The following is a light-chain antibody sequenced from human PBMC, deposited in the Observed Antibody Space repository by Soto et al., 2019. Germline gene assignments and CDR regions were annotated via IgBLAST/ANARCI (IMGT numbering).Light chain of an antibody. CDR1: SGHSSYA. J-gene: IGLJ2*01. V-gene: IGLV4-69*01. Sequence: QLVLTQSPSASASLGASVKLTCTLSSGHSSYAIAWHQQQPEKGPRYLMKLSSDGSHSKGDGIPDRFSGSSSGAERYRTISSLQSEDEADYYCQTWDTGARVVFGGGTKLNVL. CDR3: QTWDTGARVV. CDR2: LSSDGSH.